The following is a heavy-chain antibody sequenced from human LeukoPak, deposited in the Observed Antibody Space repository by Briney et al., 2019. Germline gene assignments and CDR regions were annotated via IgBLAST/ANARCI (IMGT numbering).Heavy chain of an antibody. CDR3: ARGGSHGRHVDY. Sequence: GGSLSLSCAVSGFNFGDHALSWFRQAPGKGLEWIGFVRSRHHLGTTDYAASLRGRFTISRDDSKNIAYLQMYSLKTDDTAVYYCARGGSHGRHVDYWGQGTLVVVSS. CDR2: VRSRHHLGTT. CDR1: GFNFGDHA. D-gene: IGHD1-26*01. V-gene: IGHV3-49*03. J-gene: IGHJ4*02.